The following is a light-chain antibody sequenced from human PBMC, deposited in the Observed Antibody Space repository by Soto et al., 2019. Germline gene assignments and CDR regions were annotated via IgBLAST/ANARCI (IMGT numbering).Light chain of an antibody. CDR2: EAS. CDR3: QQYSTNSRT. J-gene: IGKJ1*01. Sequence: DIQMTQSPSTLSASVGDRVTITCRATQSISSWLAWYQQKPGTAPNLLIYEASTLNIGVPSRFSGSGSGTEFTLTIASLQPDDFATYYCQQYSTNSRTFGQGTKVEIK. V-gene: IGKV1-5*03. CDR1: QSISSW.